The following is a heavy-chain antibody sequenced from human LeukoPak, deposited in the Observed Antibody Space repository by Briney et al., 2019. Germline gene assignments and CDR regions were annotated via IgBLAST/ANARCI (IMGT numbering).Heavy chain of an antibody. CDR2: ISAYNGNT. V-gene: IGHV1-18*01. D-gene: IGHD2-15*01. Sequence: ASVKVSCKASGGTFSSYAISWVRQAPGQGLEWMGSISAYNGNTNYAQKLQGRVTMTTDTSTSTAYMELSSLRSEDTAVYYCARVGARGAARGAFDIWGQGTMVTVSS. CDR1: GGTFSSYA. CDR3: ARVGARGAARGAFDI. J-gene: IGHJ3*02.